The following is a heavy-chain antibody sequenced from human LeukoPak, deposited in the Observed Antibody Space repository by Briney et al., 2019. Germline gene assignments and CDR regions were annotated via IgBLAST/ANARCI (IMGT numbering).Heavy chain of an antibody. Sequence: PGGSLRLPCAASGFTFSSYAMSWVRQAPGKGLEWVSAISGSGGSTYYADSVKGRFTISRDNSKNTLYLQMNSLRAEDTAVYYCAKDFKSYDILTGFDYWGQGTLVTVSS. J-gene: IGHJ4*02. CDR1: GFTFSSYA. CDR2: ISGSGGST. CDR3: AKDFKSYDILTGFDY. D-gene: IGHD3-9*01. V-gene: IGHV3-23*01.